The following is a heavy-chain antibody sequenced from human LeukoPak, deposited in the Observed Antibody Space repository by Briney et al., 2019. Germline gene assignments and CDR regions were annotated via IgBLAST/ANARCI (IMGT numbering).Heavy chain of an antibody. CDR3: ARGGGRLLLWFGETCLDY. CDR2: IYYSGST. V-gene: IGHV4-30-4*08. J-gene: IGHJ4*02. D-gene: IGHD3-10*01. Sequence: SETLSLTCTVSGGSISSSSYYWGWIRQPPGKGLEWIGYIYYSGSTYYNPSLKSRVTISVDTSKNQFSLKLSSVTAADTAVYYCARGGGRLLLWFGETCLDYWGQGTLVTVSS. CDR1: GGSISSSSYY.